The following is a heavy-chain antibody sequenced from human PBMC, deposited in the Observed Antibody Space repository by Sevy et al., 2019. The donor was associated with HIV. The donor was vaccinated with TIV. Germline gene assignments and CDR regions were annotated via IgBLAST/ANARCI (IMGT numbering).Heavy chain of an antibody. CDR3: ARWGGSSGWYSRSDY. CDR1: GFTVGTNY. J-gene: IGHJ4*02. Sequence: GGSLRLSCAASGFTVGTNYMNWVRQAPGKGLECVSVIYSAGSTYYADSVKGRFTISRDNSKNTLYLQMNSLRAEDSAVYYCARWGGSSGWYSRSDYWGQGTLVTVSS. CDR2: IYSAGST. V-gene: IGHV3-53*01. D-gene: IGHD6-19*01.